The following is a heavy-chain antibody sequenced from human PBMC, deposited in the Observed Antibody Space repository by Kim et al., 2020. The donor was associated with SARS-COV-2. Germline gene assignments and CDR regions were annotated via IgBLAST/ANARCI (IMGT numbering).Heavy chain of an antibody. Sequence: AQKVAGRVTITADESTSTAYMELSSLRSEDTAVYYCAREGDSSGSGAFDIWGQGTMVTVSS. J-gene: IGHJ3*02. D-gene: IGHD6-19*01. CDR3: AREGDSSGSGAFDI. V-gene: IGHV1-69*01.